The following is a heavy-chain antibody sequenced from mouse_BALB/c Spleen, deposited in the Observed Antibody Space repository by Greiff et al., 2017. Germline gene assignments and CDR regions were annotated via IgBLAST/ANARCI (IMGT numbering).Heavy chain of an antibody. J-gene: IGHJ2*01. CDR1: GYAFSSYW. V-gene: IGHV1-80*01. CDR3: ARSYTTATFDY. Sequence: VQLQQSGAELVRPGSSVKISCKASGYAFSSYWMNWVKQRPGQGLEWIGQIYPGDGDTNYNGKFKGKATLTADKSSSTAYMQLSSLTSEDSAVYYCARSYTTATFDYWGQGTTLTVSS. CDR2: IYPGDGDT. D-gene: IGHD1-2*01.